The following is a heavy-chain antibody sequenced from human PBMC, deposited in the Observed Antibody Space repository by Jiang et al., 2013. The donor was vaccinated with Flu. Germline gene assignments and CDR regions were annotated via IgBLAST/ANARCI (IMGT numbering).Heavy chain of an antibody. CDR1: GYIFTDYW. CDR2: IYPVNSET. J-gene: IGHJ1*01. V-gene: IGHV5-51*01. CDR3: ARHNCYDS. D-gene: IGHD3-22*01. Sequence: SCKGSGYIFTDYWIGWVRQMPGKGLEWMGIIYPVNSETRYGPSLQGHVTMSVDKSISTAYLQWSSLKASDTAMYYCARHNCYDSWGQGTLVTVSP.